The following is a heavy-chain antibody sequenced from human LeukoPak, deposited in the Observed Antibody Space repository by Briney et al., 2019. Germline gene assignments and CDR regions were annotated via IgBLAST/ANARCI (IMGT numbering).Heavy chain of an antibody. J-gene: IGHJ4*02. CDR3: ARTPDSPDYFDRSGYDY. V-gene: IGHV4-38-2*01. CDR1: GFSISSNYY. D-gene: IGHD3-22*01. Sequence: SETLSLTCAVSGFSISSNYYWGWIRQPPGKGLDWIGTIYDSGNTFYNPSLKSRVTISVDTSKNQFSLKLSSVTAADAAVYYCARTPDSPDYFDRSGYDYWGQGTLVTVSS. CDR2: IYDSGNT.